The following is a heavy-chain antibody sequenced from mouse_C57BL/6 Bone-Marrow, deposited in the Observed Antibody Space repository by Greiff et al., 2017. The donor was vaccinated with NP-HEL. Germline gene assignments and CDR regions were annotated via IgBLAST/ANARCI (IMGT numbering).Heavy chain of an antibody. Sequence: EVKLVESGGDLVKPGGSLKLSCAASGFTFSSYGMSWVRQTPDKRLEWVATISSGGSYTYYPDSVKGRFTISRDNAKNTLYLQMSSLKSEDTAMYYCARHGGLEYFDYWGQGTTLTVSS. CDR2: ISSGGSYT. CDR3: ARHGGLEYFDY. J-gene: IGHJ2*01. V-gene: IGHV5-6*01. CDR1: GFTFSSYG.